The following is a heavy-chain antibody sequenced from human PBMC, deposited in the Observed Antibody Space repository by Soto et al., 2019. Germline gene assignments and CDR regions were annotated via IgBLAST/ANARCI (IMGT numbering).Heavy chain of an antibody. CDR1: GYSFTSYW. CDR3: ARTSAAGKNYYAMDV. D-gene: IGHD6-13*01. J-gene: IGHJ6*02. CDR2: IYPGDSDT. Sequence: GASLKISCKGSGYSFTSYWIGWVRQMPGKGLEWMGIIYPGDSDTRYSPSFQGQVTILADKSISTAYLQWSSLKASDTAMYYCARTSAAGKNYYAMDVWGQGTTVTVSS. V-gene: IGHV5-51*01.